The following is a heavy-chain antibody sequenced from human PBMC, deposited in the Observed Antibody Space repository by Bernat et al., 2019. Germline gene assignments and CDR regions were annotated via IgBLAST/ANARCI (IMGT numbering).Heavy chain of an antibody. CDR2: ISYDGSNK. Sequence: QVQLVESGGGVVQPGRSLRLSCAASGFTFSSYAMHWVRQAPGKGLEWVAVISYDGSNKYYADSVKGRFTISRDNSKNTLYLQMNSLRAEDTAVYYCARDPYYGSGSYDFDIWGQGTMVTVSS. J-gene: IGHJ3*02. CDR3: ARDPYYGSGSYDFDI. V-gene: IGHV3-30*07. D-gene: IGHD3-10*01. CDR1: GFTFSSYA.